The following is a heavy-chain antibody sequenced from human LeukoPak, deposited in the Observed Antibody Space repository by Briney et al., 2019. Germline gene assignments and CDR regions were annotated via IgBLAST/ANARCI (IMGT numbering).Heavy chain of an antibody. J-gene: IGHJ3*02. D-gene: IGHD3-16*01. CDR2: IYYSGST. CDR1: GGSISSSSYY. CDR3: ARVKNSYGDAFDI. Sequence: SETLSLTCTVSGGSISSSSYYWGWIRQPPGKGLEWIGSIYYSGSTYYNPSLKSRVTISVDTSKNQFSLKLSSVTAADTAVYYCARVKNSYGDAFDIWGQGTMVTVSA. V-gene: IGHV4-39*01.